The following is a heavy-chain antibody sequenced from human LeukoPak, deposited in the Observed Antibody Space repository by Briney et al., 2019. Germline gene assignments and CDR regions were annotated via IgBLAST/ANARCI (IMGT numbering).Heavy chain of an antibody. CDR2: ISGSGSDT. CDR3: AKDAGITMVRASDY. V-gene: IGHV3-23*01. CDR1: GFTFSSYA. D-gene: IGHD3-10*01. J-gene: IGHJ4*02. Sequence: GGSLRLSCAASGFTFSSYAMSWVRQAPGKGLEWVSGISGSGSDTYYADSVKGRFTISRDNSKNTLYLQMNSLRAEDTAVYYCAKDAGITMVRASDYWGQGTLVTVSS.